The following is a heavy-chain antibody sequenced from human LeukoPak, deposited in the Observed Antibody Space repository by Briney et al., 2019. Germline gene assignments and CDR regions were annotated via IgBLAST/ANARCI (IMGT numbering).Heavy chain of an antibody. J-gene: IGHJ4*02. D-gene: IGHD5-12*01. CDR3: AKDRGYSGYRPSSVFDY. Sequence: GRSLRLSCAASGFTFSSYGMHWVRQAPGKGLEWVAVISYDGSNKYYADSVKGRFTISRDNSKNTLYLQMNSLRAEDTAVYYCAKDRGYSGYRPSSVFDYWGQGTLVTVSS. V-gene: IGHV3-30*18. CDR1: GFTFSSYG. CDR2: ISYDGSNK.